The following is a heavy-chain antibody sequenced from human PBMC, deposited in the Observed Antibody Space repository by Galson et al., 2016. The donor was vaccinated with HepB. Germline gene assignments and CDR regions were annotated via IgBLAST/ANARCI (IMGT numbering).Heavy chain of an antibody. CDR3: VKDLSGKYSFDF. CDR2: INDNGGTT. Sequence: SLRLSCAASGFTFSSHAMHWARQAPGKGLEYVAGINDNGGTTHYGDSVKGRFTISRDDSKNRVYIQMSSLRVEDTAVYHCVKDLSGKYSFDFWGQGILVTVSS. D-gene: IGHD1-26*01. J-gene: IGHJ4*02. CDR1: GFTFSSHA. V-gene: IGHV3-64D*06.